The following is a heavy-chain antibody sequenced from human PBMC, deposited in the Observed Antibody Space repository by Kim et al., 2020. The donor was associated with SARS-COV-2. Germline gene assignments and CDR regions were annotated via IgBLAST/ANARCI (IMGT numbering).Heavy chain of an antibody. J-gene: IGHJ3*02. D-gene: IGHD3-3*01. CDR1: GFTFSSSW. Sequence: GGSLRLSCAASGFTFSSSWMHWVRQAPGKGLVWLSRVNSDGGSTAYADSVKGRFTISRDNAENTLYLQMSSPSAEDTAVYYCTKSGPKAFEIWGQGTM. V-gene: IGHV3-74*01. CDR2: VNSDGGST. CDR3: TKSGPKAFEI.